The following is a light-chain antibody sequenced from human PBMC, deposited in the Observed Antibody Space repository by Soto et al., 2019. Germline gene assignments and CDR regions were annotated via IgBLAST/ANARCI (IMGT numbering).Light chain of an antibody. Sequence: QSALTQPASVSGSPGQSITISCSGTSSDIGSYDHVAWYQQFPGKSPKLIIYAVSDRPSGVSDRFSGSKSGISASLTISGLQSEDEADYYCSSYTTINTLFFVFVNVSKVTV. CDR3: SSYTTINTLFFV. V-gene: IGLV2-14*03. CDR2: AVS. J-gene: IGLJ1*01. CDR1: SSDIGSYDH.